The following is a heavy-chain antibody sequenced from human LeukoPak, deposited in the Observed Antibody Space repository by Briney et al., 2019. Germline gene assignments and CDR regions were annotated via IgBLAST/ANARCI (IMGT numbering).Heavy chain of an antibody. CDR1: GYTFTDYY. CDR3: ARARCQLVPYFDS. V-gene: IGHV1-2*02. Sequence: ASVKVSCKASGYTFTDYYMHWVRQAPGQGLEWMGWINPNSGGTNFAQKFQGRVDMTRDTSISTAYMELGSLRSDDTAVYYCARARCQLVPYFDSWGQGTLVTVSS. CDR2: INPNSGGT. D-gene: IGHD6-6*01. J-gene: IGHJ4*02.